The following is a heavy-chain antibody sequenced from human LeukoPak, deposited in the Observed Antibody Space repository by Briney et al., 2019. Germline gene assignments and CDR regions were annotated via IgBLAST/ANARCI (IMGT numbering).Heavy chain of an antibody. CDR1: GFPFNVQT. CDR3: AKEWVRGVIHYFDH. D-gene: IGHD3-10*01. Sequence: GGSLRLSCAASGFPFNVQTMSWVRQAPGKGLEWVSAISGSGGSTYYADSVKGRFTISRDNSKNTLYLQMNSLRAEDTAVYYCAKEWVRGVIHYFDHWGQGTLVTVSS. J-gene: IGHJ4*02. CDR2: ISGSGGST. V-gene: IGHV3-23*01.